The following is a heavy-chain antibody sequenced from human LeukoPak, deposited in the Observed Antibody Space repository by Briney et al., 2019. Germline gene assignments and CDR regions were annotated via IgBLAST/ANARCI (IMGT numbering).Heavy chain of an antibody. V-gene: IGHV4-59*01. CDR3: ARDPEYRGLGWFDP. Sequence: PSETLSLTCTVSGGSFSSYYWNWIRQPPGKGLEWIGYIYYSGSTNYNPSPKSRVTISVDTSKNQFSLKLRSVTAADTAVYYCARDPEYRGLGWFDPWGQGTLVTVSS. J-gene: IGHJ5*02. CDR1: GGSFSSYY. D-gene: IGHD3-16*01. CDR2: IYYSGST.